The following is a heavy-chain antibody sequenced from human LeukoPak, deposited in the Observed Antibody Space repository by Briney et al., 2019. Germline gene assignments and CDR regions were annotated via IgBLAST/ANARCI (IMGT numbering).Heavy chain of an antibody. Sequence: ASVKVSCKASGYTFTSYYMHWVRQAPGQGLEWMGIINPSGGSTGYAQKFQGRVTMTRDTSTSTVYMELSSLRAEDTALYYCAKATNRGYSYGVYFDYWGQGTLVTVSS. J-gene: IGHJ4*02. CDR3: AKATNRGYSYGVYFDY. CDR2: INPSGGST. CDR1: GYTFTSYY. V-gene: IGHV1-46*01. D-gene: IGHD5-18*01.